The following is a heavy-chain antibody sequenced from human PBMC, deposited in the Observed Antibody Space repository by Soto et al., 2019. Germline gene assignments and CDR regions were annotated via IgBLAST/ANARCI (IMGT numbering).Heavy chain of an antibody. Sequence: ASVKVSCKASGYTFTGYYIYWVRQAPGQGLEWMGWINPNIGGTNYAQKFQGWVTMTRETSISTAYMELSRLTSDDTAVYYCARGCGTTSCYEGRTFDIWGQGTMVTVSS. CDR1: GYTFTGYY. D-gene: IGHD2-2*01. CDR3: ARGCGTTSCYEGRTFDI. V-gene: IGHV1-2*04. CDR2: INPNIGGT. J-gene: IGHJ3*02.